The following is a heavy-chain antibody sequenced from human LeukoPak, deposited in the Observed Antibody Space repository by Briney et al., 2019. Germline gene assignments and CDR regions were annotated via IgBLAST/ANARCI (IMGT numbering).Heavy chain of an antibody. J-gene: IGHJ4*02. CDR3: AQILPHYDFWSGYQYYFDY. V-gene: IGHV2-5*01. Sequence: SGPTLVKPTQTLTLTCTFSGFSLSTSGVGVGWIRQPPVKALEWLALIYWNDDKRYSPSLKSRPTITKDTSKNQVVLTMTNMDPVDTATYYSAQILPHYDFWSGYQYYFDYWGQGTLVTVSS. CDR2: IYWNDDK. D-gene: IGHD3-3*01. CDR1: GFSLSTSGVG.